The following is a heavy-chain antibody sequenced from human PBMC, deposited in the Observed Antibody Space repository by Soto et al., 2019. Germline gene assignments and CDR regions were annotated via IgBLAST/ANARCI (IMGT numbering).Heavy chain of an antibody. CDR3: ARAIVVVNHYYYYGMDV. V-gene: IGHV4-39*01. J-gene: IGHJ6*02. D-gene: IGHD3-22*01. CDR1: GGCISSRSDY. CDR2: IYYSGST. Sequence: XATLLLTCTVSGGCISSRSDYGGWIRQPPGKGLEWIGSIYYSGSTYYNPSLKSRVTISVDTSKNQFSLKLSSVTAADTAVYYCARAIVVVNHYYYYGMDVWGQGTTVTVSS.